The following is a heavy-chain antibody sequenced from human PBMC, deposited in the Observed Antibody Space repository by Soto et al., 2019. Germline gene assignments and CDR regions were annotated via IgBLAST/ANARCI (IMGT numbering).Heavy chain of an antibody. CDR2: IAPHSGRT. D-gene: IGHD3-10*01. Sequence: QVQLVQSGPEVKKPGASVRVSCMTSGYAFTSYGVNWVRQAPGQGLEWMGWIAPHSGRTTYLPKFQGRVTISADASTNTAYMELRGLSSDDTGIYFCARAATGSYHSASWGQGTVVTVSS. V-gene: IGHV1-18*04. CDR1: GYAFTSYG. CDR3: ARAATGSYHSAS. J-gene: IGHJ5*02.